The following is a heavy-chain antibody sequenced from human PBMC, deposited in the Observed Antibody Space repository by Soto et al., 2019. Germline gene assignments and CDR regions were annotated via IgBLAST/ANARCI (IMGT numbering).Heavy chain of an antibody. CDR2: ILYGGSNK. V-gene: IGHV3-30*18. D-gene: IGHD1-1*01. J-gene: IGHJ6*02. CDR1: GFTFSNYG. CDR3: AKSRDAYNFYFYYGMDV. Sequence: GGSLRLSCAASGFTFSNYGMHRVRQTPGKGLEWVALILYGGSNKYYADSVKGRFTISRDNSKNTLYLQVSSLRAEDTAVYYCAKSRDAYNFYFYYGMDVWGQGTSVTVSS.